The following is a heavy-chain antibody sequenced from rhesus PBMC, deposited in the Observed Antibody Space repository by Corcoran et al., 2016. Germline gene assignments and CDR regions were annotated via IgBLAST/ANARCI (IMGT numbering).Heavy chain of an antibody. V-gene: IGHV4-160*01. J-gene: IGHJ3*01. D-gene: IGHD4-23*01. CDR3: AREDSNYVYAFDF. CDR1: GRSISSNY. CDR2: IYGNSGTT. Sequence: QVQLQESGAGLVKPSETLSLTCAVPGRSISSNYWSWIRQPPGKGLEWIGDIYGNSGTTYYNPYLKSRVTISTDTSKNQFSLKLSSVTAADAAVYYCAREDSNYVYAFDFWGQGLRVTVSS.